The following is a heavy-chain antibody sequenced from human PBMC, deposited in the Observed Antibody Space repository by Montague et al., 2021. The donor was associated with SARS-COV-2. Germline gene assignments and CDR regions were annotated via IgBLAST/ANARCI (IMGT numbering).Heavy chain of an antibody. CDR1: GGFISSYY. CDR2: IYYSGST. Sequence: SETLSLTCTVPGGFISSYYWSWIRQPPGKGLEWIGYIYYSGSTNYNPSLKSRVTISIDTSKNQFSLKLSSVTAADTAVYYCARHALGYFDWLNEGYFDYWGQGTLVTVSS. J-gene: IGHJ4*02. D-gene: IGHD3-9*01. CDR3: ARHALGYFDWLNEGYFDY. V-gene: IGHV4-59*08.